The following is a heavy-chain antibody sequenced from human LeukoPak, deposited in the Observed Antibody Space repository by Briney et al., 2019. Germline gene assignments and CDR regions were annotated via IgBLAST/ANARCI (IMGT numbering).Heavy chain of an antibody. CDR2: ISYDGSNK. J-gene: IGHJ4*02. D-gene: IGHD6-19*01. CDR3: AKDHYSSGWYYFDY. CDR1: GFTFSSYD. V-gene: IGHV3-30*18. Sequence: GGSLRLSCAASGFTFSSYDMHWVRQAPGKGLEWVAVISYDGSNKYYADSVKGRFTISRDNSKNTLYLQMNSLRAEDTAVYYCAKDHYSSGWYYFDYWGQGTLVTVSS.